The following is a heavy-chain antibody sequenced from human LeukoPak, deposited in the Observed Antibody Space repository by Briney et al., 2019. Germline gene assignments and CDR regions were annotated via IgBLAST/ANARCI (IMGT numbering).Heavy chain of an antibody. D-gene: IGHD6-19*01. Sequence: GGSLRLSCEASGFTFSSHWMSWVRQAPGKGLEWVAIIKQDGNEKDYVDSVTGRFTISRDNAKNSLYLQMNSLRDEDTAVYYCARDTSAWRYGMDVWGQGTTVTVSS. CDR3: ARDTSAWRYGMDV. CDR2: IKQDGNEK. J-gene: IGHJ6*02. V-gene: IGHV3-7*01. CDR1: GFTFSSHW.